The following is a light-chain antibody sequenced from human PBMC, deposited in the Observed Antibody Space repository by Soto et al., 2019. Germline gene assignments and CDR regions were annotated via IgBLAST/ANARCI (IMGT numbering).Light chain of an antibody. J-gene: IGKJ3*01. Sequence: EIVMTQSPATLSVSPGERVTLSCRASQSVYSSLAWYQQKPGQAPRLLIYGASTRATGIPARFSGSGSGTEFTLTISSLQSEDFEVYYCQHYNNWPFTFGPGSKVDIK. CDR3: QHYNNWPFT. V-gene: IGKV3-15*01. CDR2: GAS. CDR1: QSVYSS.